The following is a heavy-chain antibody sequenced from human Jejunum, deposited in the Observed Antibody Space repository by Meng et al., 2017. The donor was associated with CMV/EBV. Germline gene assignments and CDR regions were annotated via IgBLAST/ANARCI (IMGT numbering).Heavy chain of an antibody. CDR3: AKGRGSSWTGYFYGMDV. CDR1: FDDYA. J-gene: IGHJ6*02. V-gene: IGHV3-9*01. CDR2: ISCNSGKI. D-gene: IGHD3/OR15-3a*01. Sequence: FDDYAMHWVRQAPGKGLEWVSGISCNSGKINFADSVQGRFTISRDNAKNSLYLQMNSLRIEDTALYYCAKGRGSSWTGYFYGMDVWGQGTTVTVSS.